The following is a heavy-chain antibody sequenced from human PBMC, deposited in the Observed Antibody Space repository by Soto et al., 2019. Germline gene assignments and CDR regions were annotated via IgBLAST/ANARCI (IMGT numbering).Heavy chain of an antibody. J-gene: IGHJ5*02. CDR2: IYWDDEK. CDR1: GFSLTTRGVG. D-gene: IGHD3-16*01. CDR3: AHIPNYYQYDWFDP. Sequence: QITLKESGPTLVKPTQTLTLTCTFSGFSLTTRGVGVGWIRQPPGKALECLALIYWDDEKRYSPSLQSRLSITQRPXXNPVVLTMTNADPVDTATYYCAHIPNYYQYDWFDPWGQGTLVSVSS. V-gene: IGHV2-5*02.